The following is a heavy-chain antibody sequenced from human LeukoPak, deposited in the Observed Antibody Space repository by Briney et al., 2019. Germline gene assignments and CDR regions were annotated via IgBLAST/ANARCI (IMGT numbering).Heavy chain of an antibody. Sequence: PGGSLRLSCAASGFTFDDYGMSWVRQAPGKGLEWVSDINWNGGSTGYADSVKGRFTISRDNAKNSLYLQMNSLRAEDTAVYYCARASYYDSGGVAFDIWGQGTMVTVSS. V-gene: IGHV3-20*04. D-gene: IGHD3-22*01. CDR2: INWNGGST. CDR3: ARASYYDSGGVAFDI. CDR1: GFTFDDYG. J-gene: IGHJ3*02.